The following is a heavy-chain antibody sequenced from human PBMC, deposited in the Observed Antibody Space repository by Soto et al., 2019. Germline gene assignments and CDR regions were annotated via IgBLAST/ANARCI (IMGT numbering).Heavy chain of an antibody. CDR2: ISGSGGST. V-gene: IGHV3-23*01. CDR1: GFTFSSYA. Sequence: TVGSLILSCAASGFTFSSYAMSWIRQAPGKGLEWVSAISGSGGSTDYADSVKGRFTISRDNSKNTLYLQMNSLRAEDTAVYYCALARWELQAPFDYWGQGTLVTVSS. D-gene: IGHD1-26*01. CDR3: ALARWELQAPFDY. J-gene: IGHJ4*02.